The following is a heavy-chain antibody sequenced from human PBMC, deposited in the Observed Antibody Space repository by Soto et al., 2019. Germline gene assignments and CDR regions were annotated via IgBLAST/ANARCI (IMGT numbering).Heavy chain of an antibody. J-gene: IGHJ6*02. CDR2: ISGYNGDT. Sequence: QGQLVQSGGEVKKPGASVKVSCKASGYTFTRYGISWVRQAPGQRLEWMGWISGYNGDTKYAQKFQGRVTMTVDTSTTTAYMELRSLTSVDRAVYYCAKNGQPPYYYYGMDVWGQGTTVTVSS. D-gene: IGHD2-8*01. V-gene: IGHV1-18*01. CDR3: AKNGQPPYYYYGMDV. CDR1: GYTFTRYG.